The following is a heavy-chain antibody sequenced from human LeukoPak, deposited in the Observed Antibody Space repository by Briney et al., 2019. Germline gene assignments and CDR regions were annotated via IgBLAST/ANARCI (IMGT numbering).Heavy chain of an antibody. J-gene: IGHJ5*02. D-gene: IGHD6-6*01. CDR1: GDSISSYY. CDR3: ARWQYTISSGWFDP. V-gene: IGHV4-4*07. Sequence: ASETLSLTCTVSGDSISSYYWSWIRQPAGKGLEWIGRIYTSGGTTYNPSLQSRVTMSVDTSKTQFSLKLNSVTAADTAVYYCARWQYTISSGWFDPWGQGTLVTVSS. CDR2: IYTSGGT.